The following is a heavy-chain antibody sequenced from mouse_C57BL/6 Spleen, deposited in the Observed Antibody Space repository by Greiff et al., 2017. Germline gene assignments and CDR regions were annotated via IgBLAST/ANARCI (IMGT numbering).Heavy chain of an antibody. D-gene: IGHD6-1*01. J-gene: IGHJ3*01. V-gene: IGHV1-15*01. CDR1: GYTFTDYE. Sequence: QVQLKQSGAELVRPGASVTLSCKASGYTFTDYEMHWVKQTPVHGLEWIGAIDPETGGTAYNQKFKGKAILTADKASSTAYMELRSLTSEDSAVYYCTRKGLWDWFAYWGQGTLVTVSA. CDR2: IDPETGGT. CDR3: TRKGLWDWFAY.